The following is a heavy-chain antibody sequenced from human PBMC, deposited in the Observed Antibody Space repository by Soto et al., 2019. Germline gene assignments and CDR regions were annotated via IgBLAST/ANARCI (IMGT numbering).Heavy chain of an antibody. CDR2: ISGGGYTA. CDR1: GLSSRSHA. V-gene: IGHV3-23*01. CDR3: PKAQGVATIKSNFDY. D-gene: IGHD5-12*01. J-gene: IGHJ4*02. Sequence: EVQLLESGGGLVRPGGSLTISCVVSGLSSRSHAMYWVRQAPGRGLEWVAGISGGGYTAYYPASVRGRFIISRDNSKNTVYLQIDNLRVDHPAVYYCPKAQGVATIKSNFDYWGQGTLVTVAS.